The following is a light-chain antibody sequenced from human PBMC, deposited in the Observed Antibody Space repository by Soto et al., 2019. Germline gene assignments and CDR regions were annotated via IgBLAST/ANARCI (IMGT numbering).Light chain of an antibody. CDR3: QQFNTWPRDT. CDR2: GAS. Sequence: DIVMTQSPATLSVSPGDRVTLSCRASQSVSSNLAWYQQKPGQAPRLLIYGASTRATGIPARFSGDGSGTDFTLAISSLQSEDFAVYYCQQFNTWPRDTFGQGTKVEVK. V-gene: IGKV3-15*01. CDR1: QSVSSN. J-gene: IGKJ1*01.